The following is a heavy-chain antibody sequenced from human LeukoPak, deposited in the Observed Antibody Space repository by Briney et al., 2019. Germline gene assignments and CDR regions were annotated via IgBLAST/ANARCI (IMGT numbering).Heavy chain of an antibody. CDR2: INPNSGGT. V-gene: IGHV1-2*06. D-gene: IGHD3-22*01. CDR3: ARERSPLYYYDSSGYRLFDY. CDR1: GYTFTGYY. J-gene: IGHJ4*02. Sequence: GASVKVSCKASGYTFTGYYMHWVRQAPGQGLEWMGQINPNSGGTNYAQKFQGRVTMTRDTSISTAYMELSRLRSDDTAVYYWARERSPLYYYDSSGYRLFDYWGQGTLVTVSS.